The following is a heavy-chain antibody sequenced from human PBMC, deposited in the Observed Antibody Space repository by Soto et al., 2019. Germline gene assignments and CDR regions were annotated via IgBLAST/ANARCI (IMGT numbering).Heavy chain of an antibody. CDR1: GCSISSGGYY. J-gene: IGHJ4*02. Sequence: SETLSLTCTVSGCSISSGGYYWSWIPHHPGKGLEWIGYIYYSGSTYYDPSLKSRVTISVETSKNQFSLKLSSVTAADTAVYYCARAAGGGWSYFDYWGQGTLVTVSS. D-gene: IGHD6-19*01. CDR3: ARAAGGGWSYFDY. V-gene: IGHV4-31*03. CDR2: IYYSGST.